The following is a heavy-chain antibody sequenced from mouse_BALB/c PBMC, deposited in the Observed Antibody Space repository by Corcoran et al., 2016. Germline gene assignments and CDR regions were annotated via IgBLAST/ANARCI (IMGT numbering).Heavy chain of an antibody. V-gene: IGHV14-3*02. CDR1: GFNIKDTY. CDR3: ASGYEYFNV. CDR2: IDPANGNT. Sequence: EVQLQQSGAELVKPGASVKLSCTASGFNIKDTYMHWVKQRPEQGLEWIGRIDPANGNTKYDPKFQGKATITADTSSNTAYLQLSSLTSEDTTVYYCASGYEYFNVWGAGTTVTVSS. D-gene: IGHD2-2*01. J-gene: IGHJ1*01.